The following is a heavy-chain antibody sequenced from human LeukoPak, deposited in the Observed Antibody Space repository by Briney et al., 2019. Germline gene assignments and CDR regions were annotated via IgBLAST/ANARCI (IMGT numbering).Heavy chain of an antibody. Sequence: NPSETLSLTCAVYGGSFSGYYWSWIRQPPGKGLEWIGEINHSGSTNYNPSLKSRVTISVDTSKNQFSLKLSSVTAADTAVYYCASAYHDILTGYYSVDAFDIWGQGTMVTVSS. J-gene: IGHJ3*02. D-gene: IGHD3-9*01. CDR1: GGSFSGYY. V-gene: IGHV4-34*01. CDR3: ASAYHDILTGYYSVDAFDI. CDR2: INHSGST.